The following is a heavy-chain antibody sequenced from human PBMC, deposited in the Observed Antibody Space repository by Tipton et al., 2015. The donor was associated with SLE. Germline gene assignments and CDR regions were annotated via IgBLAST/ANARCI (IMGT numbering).Heavy chain of an antibody. CDR3: ARDKLCDI. Sequence: TLSLTCTVSGGSISSHYWSWIRQPPGKGLEWIGEINHSGSTNYNPSLKSRVTISVDTSKNQFSLKLSSVTAADTAVYYCARDKLCDIWGQGTMVTVSS. CDR1: GGSISSHY. V-gene: IGHV4-34*01. CDR2: INHSGST. D-gene: IGHD5-18*01. J-gene: IGHJ3*02.